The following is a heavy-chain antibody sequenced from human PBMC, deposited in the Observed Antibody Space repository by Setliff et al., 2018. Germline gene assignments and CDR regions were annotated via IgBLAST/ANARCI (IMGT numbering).Heavy chain of an antibody. D-gene: IGHD3-16*01. V-gene: IGHV3-15*07. Sequence: GGSLRLSCAASGFTFSNAWMNWVRQAPGKGLEWVGRIKGKTDGLTTDYAAPVKGRFTVSRDDSKNTLYLQMNSLKTEDTAVYYCTTDPSPTFGGVIGAAFDIWGQGTMVTVSS. CDR1: GFTFSNAW. J-gene: IGHJ3*02. CDR3: TTDPSPTFGGVIGAAFDI. CDR2: IKGKTDGLTT.